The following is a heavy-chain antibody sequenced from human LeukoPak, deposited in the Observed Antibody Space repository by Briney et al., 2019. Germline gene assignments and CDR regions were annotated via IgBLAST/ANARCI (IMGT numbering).Heavy chain of an antibody. V-gene: IGHV3-53*01. CDR2: TYSGGTT. CDR1: GFTVSNNY. Sequence: GSLRLSCAASGFTVSNNYMSWVRQAPGKGLEWVSITYSGGTTYYADSVKGRFTISRDISKNTLYFQMDSLRAEDTAVYYCASSSSPNSFDYWGQGTLVTVSS. D-gene: IGHD6-6*01. CDR3: ASSSSPNSFDY. J-gene: IGHJ4*02.